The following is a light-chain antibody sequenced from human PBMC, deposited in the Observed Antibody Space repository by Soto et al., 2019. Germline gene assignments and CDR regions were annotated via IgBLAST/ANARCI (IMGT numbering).Light chain of an antibody. CDR3: QQSYVDPIS. CDR1: QSISTY. J-gene: IGKJ5*01. CDR2: DAS. V-gene: IGKV1-39*01. Sequence: QMTQSAFSLSASVGNRVTITCRDSQSISTYLNWYQKNPGKAPYLLIYDASRLQSGVPSRFIGITGDTCFTLSISSVQPEDFATCFCQQSYVDPISFGEGIRLQIK.